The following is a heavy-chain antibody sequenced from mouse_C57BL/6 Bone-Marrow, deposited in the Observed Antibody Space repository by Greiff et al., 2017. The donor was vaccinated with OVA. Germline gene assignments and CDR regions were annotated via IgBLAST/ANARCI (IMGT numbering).Heavy chain of an antibody. V-gene: IGHV14-4*01. CDR3: TTSPYGSSYEDYFDY. J-gene: IGHJ2*01. D-gene: IGHD1-1*01. Sequence: VHVKQSGAELVRPGASVKLSCTASGFNIKDDYMHWVKQRPEQGLEWIGWIDPENGDTEYASKFQGKATITADTSSNTAYLQLSSLTSEDTAVYYCTTSPYGSSYEDYFDYWGQGTTLTVSS. CDR1: GFNIKDDY. CDR2: IDPENGDT.